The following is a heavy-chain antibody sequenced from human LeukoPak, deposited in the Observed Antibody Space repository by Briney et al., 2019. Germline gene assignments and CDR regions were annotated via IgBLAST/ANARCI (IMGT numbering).Heavy chain of an antibody. V-gene: IGHV3-23*01. CDR2: ISGSGGST. CDR3: AKAANRQGYCSGGSCYDY. CDR1: GFTFSSYA. Sequence: GGSLRLSCAASGFTFSSYAMSWVRQAPGKGLEWVSAISGSGGSTYYADSVKSRFTISRDNSKNTLYLQMNSLRAEDTAVYYCAKAANRQGYCSGGSCYDYWGQGTLVTVSS. D-gene: IGHD2-15*01. J-gene: IGHJ4*02.